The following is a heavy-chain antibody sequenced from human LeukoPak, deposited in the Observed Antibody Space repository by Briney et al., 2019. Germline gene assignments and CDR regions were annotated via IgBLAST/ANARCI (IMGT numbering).Heavy chain of an antibody. CDR3: ARVARGDYYYYYMDV. D-gene: IGHD3-10*01. V-gene: IGHV3-74*01. Sequence: GSLRLSCGASGFTFSSYWMHWVRQAPGKGLVWVSRINNDGSSTSYADSVQGRFTISRDNAKNTLYLQMNSLRAEDKALYYCARVARGDYYYYYMDVWGKGTTVTVSS. CDR2: INNDGSST. J-gene: IGHJ6*03. CDR1: GFTFSSYW.